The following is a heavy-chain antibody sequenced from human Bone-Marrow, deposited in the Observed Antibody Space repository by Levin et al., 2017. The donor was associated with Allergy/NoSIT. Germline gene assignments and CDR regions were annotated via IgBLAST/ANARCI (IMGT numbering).Heavy chain of an antibody. CDR3: ARSTDSASWAADY. J-gene: IGHJ4*02. D-gene: IGHD6-13*01. V-gene: IGHV5-10-1*01. CDR1: GYGFTDYW. CDR2: IDPSDSFT. Sequence: LGESLKISCKASGYGFTDYWIYWVRQMPGKGLEWMARIDPSDSFTNYNPSFQGHVTISSDKSVSTAYLQWSSLKASDTAMYYCARSTDSASWAADYWGQGTLVTVSS.